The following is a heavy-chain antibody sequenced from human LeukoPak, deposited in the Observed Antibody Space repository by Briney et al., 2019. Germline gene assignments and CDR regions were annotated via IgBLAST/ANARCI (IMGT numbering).Heavy chain of an antibody. J-gene: IGHJ1*01. D-gene: IGHD6-13*01. V-gene: IGHV3-23*01. Sequence: SGGSLRLSCAASGFTFSTYAMTWVRQAPGKGLEWVSLISGSGGTTYYADSVKGRFTISRDNSKNTLYLQMNSLRAEDTAVYYCAKADTSSWPRPYLNFHDWGQGTLVTVSS. CDR1: GFTFSTYA. CDR2: ISGSGGTT. CDR3: AKADTSSWPRPYLNFHD.